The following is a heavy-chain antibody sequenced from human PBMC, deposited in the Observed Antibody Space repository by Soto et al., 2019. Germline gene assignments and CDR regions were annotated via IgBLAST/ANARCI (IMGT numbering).Heavy chain of an antibody. CDR3: ARDPAYYDSSGYYWPYYFDY. CDR1: GGTFSSYA. D-gene: IGHD3-22*01. J-gene: IGHJ4*02. V-gene: IGHV1-69*13. CDR2: IIPIFGTA. Sequence: GASVKVSCKASGGTFSSYAISWVRQAPGQGLEWMGGIIPIFGTANYAQKFQGRVTITADESTSTAYMELSSLRSEDTAVYYCARDPAYYDSSGYYWPYYFDYWGQGTLVTVSS.